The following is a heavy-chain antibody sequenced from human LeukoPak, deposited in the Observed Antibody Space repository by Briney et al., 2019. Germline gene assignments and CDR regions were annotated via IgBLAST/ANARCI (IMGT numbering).Heavy chain of an antibody. D-gene: IGHD5-12*01. CDR2: IYYSGST. V-gene: IGHV4-39*01. CDR1: GGSISSSSYY. Sequence: SETLSLTCTVSGGSISSSSYYWGWIRQPPGKGLEWIGSIYYSGSTYCNPSLKSRVTISVDTSKNQFSLKLSSVTAADTAVYYCARLGIDIGDLDYWGQGTLVTVSS. J-gene: IGHJ4*02. CDR3: ARLGIDIGDLDY.